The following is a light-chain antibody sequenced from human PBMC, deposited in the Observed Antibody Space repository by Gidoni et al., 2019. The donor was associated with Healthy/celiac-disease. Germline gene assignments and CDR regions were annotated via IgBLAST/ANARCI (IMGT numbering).Light chain of an antibody. CDR3: MQALQTTWT. J-gene: IGKJ1*01. V-gene: IGKV2-28*01. Sequence: EMVMTQSPLSLPVTPGEPASISCRSSQSLLHSNGYNYLDWYLQKPGQSPQLLIYLGSNRASGVPDRFSGSGSGTDFTLKISRVEAEDVGFYYCMQALQTTWTFXQXTKVEIK. CDR1: QSLLHSNGYNY. CDR2: LGS.